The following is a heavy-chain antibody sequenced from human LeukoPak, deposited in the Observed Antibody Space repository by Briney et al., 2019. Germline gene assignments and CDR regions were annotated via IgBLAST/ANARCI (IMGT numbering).Heavy chain of an antibody. V-gene: IGHV3-23*01. CDR1: GFTFSSYA. D-gene: IGHD6-19*01. CDR2: IGGSGGST. CDR3: ARDRSKWLSGPPSYFDY. J-gene: IGHJ4*02. Sequence: GGSLRLSCAASGFTFSSYAMNWVRQAPGKGLEWVSGIGGSGGSTYYADSVKGRFTISRDNSKNTLYLQMNSLRAEDTAVYYCARDRSKWLSGPPSYFDYWGQGTLVTVSS.